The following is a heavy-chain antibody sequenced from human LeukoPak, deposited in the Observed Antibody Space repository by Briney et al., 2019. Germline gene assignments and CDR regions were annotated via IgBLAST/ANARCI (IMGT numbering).Heavy chain of an antibody. CDR1: GLTFSSYW. CDR3: ATYSSSNAREFQY. V-gene: IGHV3-7*01. Sequence: GGSLRLSCAASGLTFSSYWMSWVRQAPGKGLEWVANIRQDGNEKYYVDSVMGRFTISRDNAKNSLHLQMNSLRDEDTAVYYCATYSSSNAREFQYWGQGTLVTVSS. D-gene: IGHD2-2*01. CDR2: IRQDGNEK. J-gene: IGHJ1*01.